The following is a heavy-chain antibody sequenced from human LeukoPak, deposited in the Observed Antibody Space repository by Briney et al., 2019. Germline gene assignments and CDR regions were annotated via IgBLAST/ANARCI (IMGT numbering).Heavy chain of an antibody. Sequence: SETLSLTCAVSGYSISSGYYWGWIRQPSGKGLEWIGSISHTGSASSNPSLKSRVTISLDTSKNQFSLKLTSVTAADTAVYYCARDLGHGGDSDYWGQGTLVTVSS. CDR1: GYSISSGYY. J-gene: IGHJ4*02. CDR2: ISHTGSA. V-gene: IGHV4-38-2*02. CDR3: ARDLGHGGDSDY. D-gene: IGHD4-23*01.